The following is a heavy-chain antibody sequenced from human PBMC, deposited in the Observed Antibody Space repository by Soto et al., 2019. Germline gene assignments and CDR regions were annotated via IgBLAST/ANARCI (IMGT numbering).Heavy chain of an antibody. CDR1: GFTFNSYG. Sequence: QVQLVESGGGVVRTGGYLRLSCTTSGFTFNSYGMHWVRQAPGKGLEWVAIIRYDGSNKYYADSVKGRFTISRDNSKNTLYLQMNSLRAEDTPLYYCARADCTGAYCYSWPFNYGVDVWGQGTTVTVSS. V-gene: IGHV3-33*08. CDR2: IRYDGSNK. CDR3: ARADCTGAYCYSWPFNYGVDV. J-gene: IGHJ6*02. D-gene: IGHD2-15*01.